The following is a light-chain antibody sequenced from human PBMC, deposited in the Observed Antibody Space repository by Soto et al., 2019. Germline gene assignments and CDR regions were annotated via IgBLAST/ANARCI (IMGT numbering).Light chain of an antibody. CDR3: QQYNNWPWT. V-gene: IGKV3-15*01. CDR2: GAS. J-gene: IGKJ1*01. Sequence: EIVMTQSPATPSLSPGERATLSCRASQSVSSNLAWYQQKPGQAPRLLIYGASTRATGIPDRFSGSGSGTEFTLTISSLQSVDLAVYYCQQYNNWPWTFGQGTKVEI. CDR1: QSVSSN.